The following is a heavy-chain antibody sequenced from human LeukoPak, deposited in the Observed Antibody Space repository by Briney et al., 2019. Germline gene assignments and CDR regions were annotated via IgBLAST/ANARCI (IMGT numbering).Heavy chain of an antibody. J-gene: IGHJ5*02. CDR3: ARVAVVPAAIRGRSWFDP. V-gene: IGHV1-46*01. CDR2: INPSGGST. D-gene: IGHD2-2*02. Sequence: GASVKVSCKASGYTFTSYYMHWVRQAPGRGLEWMGIINPSGGSTSYAQKFQGRVTMTRDTSTSTVYMELSSLRSEDTAVYYCARVAVVPAAIRGRSWFDPWGQGTLVTVSS. CDR1: GYTFTSYY.